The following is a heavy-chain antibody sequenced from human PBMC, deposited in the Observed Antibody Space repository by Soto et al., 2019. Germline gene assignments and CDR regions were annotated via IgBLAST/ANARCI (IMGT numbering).Heavy chain of an antibody. CDR1: GFTFSYYA. Sequence: GGSLRLSCAASGFTFSYYAMHWVRQAPGKGLEWVSFISYDGSNGYYADSMKGRFTISRDNSKNTLYLQMDSLRAEDKAVYYCARDSSGLDVWGQGTTVTVYS. J-gene: IGHJ6*02. V-gene: IGHV3-30-3*01. CDR3: ARDSSGLDV. CDR2: ISYDGSNG.